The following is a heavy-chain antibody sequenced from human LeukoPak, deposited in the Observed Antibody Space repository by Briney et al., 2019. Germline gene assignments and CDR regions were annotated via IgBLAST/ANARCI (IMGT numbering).Heavy chain of an antibody. V-gene: IGHV3-33*01. CDR1: GFTFSSYG. CDR3: ARDLRGYSYGSYY. Sequence: GGSLRLSCAASGFTFSSYGMHWVRQAPGKGLEWVAVIRYDGSNKYYADSVKGRFTISRDNSKNTLYLQMNSLRAEDTAVYYCARDLRGYSYGSYYWGQGTLVTVSS. CDR2: IRYDGSNK. J-gene: IGHJ4*02. D-gene: IGHD5-18*01.